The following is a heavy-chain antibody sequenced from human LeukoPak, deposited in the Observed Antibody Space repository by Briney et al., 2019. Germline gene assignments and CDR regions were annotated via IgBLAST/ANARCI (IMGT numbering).Heavy chain of an antibody. CDR3: ARVEYYYDSSGYYYCDY. Sequence: ASVKVSCKASGYTFTSYGISWVRQAPGQGLEWMGWISAYNGNTNYAQKLRGRVTMTTDTSTSTAYMELRSLRSDDTAVYYCARVEYYYDSSGYYYCDYWGQGTLVTVSS. J-gene: IGHJ4*02. D-gene: IGHD3-22*01. V-gene: IGHV1-18*01. CDR1: GYTFTSYG. CDR2: ISAYNGNT.